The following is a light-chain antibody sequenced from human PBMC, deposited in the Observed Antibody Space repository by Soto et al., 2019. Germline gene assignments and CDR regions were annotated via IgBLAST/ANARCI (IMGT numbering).Light chain of an antibody. J-gene: IGLJ2*01. CDR3: SSYTSSSTLVV. Sequence: QSALTQPASVSGSPGQSITISCTGTSSDVGGYNYVSWCQQHPGKAPKLMIYEVSNRPSGVSNRFSGSKSGNTASLTISGLQAEDEADSYCSSYTSSSTLVVFGGGTKLTVL. CDR2: EVS. CDR1: SSDVGGYNY. V-gene: IGLV2-14*01.